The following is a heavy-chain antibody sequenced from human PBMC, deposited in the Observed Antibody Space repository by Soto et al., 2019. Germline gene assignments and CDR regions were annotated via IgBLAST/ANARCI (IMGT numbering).Heavy chain of an antibody. J-gene: IGHJ6*02. CDR1: GFTFSSYG. CDR3: AKEGSDYDILTGSGYYGMDV. D-gene: IGHD3-9*01. Sequence: GGSLRLSCAASGFTFSSYGMHWVRQAPGKGLEWVAVISYDGSNKYYADSVKGRFTISRDNSKNTLYLQMNSLRAEDTAVYYCAKEGSDYDILTGSGYYGMDVWGQGTKVTVSS. CDR2: ISYDGSNK. V-gene: IGHV3-30*18.